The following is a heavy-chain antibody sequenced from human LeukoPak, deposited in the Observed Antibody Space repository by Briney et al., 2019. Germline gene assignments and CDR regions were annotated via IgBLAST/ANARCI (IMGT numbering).Heavy chain of an antibody. CDR2: IVVGSGNT. V-gene: IGHV1-58*02. CDR1: GFTFTSSA. J-gene: IGHJ4*02. D-gene: IGHD4-17*01. Sequence: GASVTVSCTASGFTFTSSAMQGVRQAGGQRLEWMGWIVVGSGNTNYAQKFQERVTITRDMSTSTAYMELSSLRSEDTAVYYCAVRSLTTVTTFFDYWGQGTLVTVSS. CDR3: AVRSLTTVTTFFDY.